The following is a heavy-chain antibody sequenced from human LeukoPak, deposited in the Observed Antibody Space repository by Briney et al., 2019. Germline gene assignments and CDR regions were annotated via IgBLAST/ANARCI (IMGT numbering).Heavy chain of an antibody. D-gene: IGHD5-18*01. Sequence: SETLSLTCTVSGGSISSYYWSWIRQPPGKGLEWIGYIYYSGSTNYNPSLKSRVTISVDTSKNQFSLKLSSVTAADTAVYYCARGLGYSYGYYYYYGMDVWGQGTTVTVSS. CDR3: ARGLGYSYGYYYYYGMDV. V-gene: IGHV4-59*01. CDR1: GGSISSYY. CDR2: IYYSGST. J-gene: IGHJ6*02.